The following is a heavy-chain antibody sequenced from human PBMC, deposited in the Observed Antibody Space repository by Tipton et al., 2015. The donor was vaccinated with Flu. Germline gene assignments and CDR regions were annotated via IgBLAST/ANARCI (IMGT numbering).Heavy chain of an antibody. J-gene: IGHJ4*02. CDR2: IYYSGST. CDR1: GGSISSSSYY. CDR3: ARESLAAAGSFDY. Sequence: TLSLTCTVSGGSISSSSYYWGWIRQPPGKGLEWIGSIYYSGSTYYNPSLKSRVTISVDTSKNQFSLKLSSVTAADTAVYYCARESLAAAGSFDYWGQGTLVTVSS. D-gene: IGHD6-13*01. V-gene: IGHV4-39*07.